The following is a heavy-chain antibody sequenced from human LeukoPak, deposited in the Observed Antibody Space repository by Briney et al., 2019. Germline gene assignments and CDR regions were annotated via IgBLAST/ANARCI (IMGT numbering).Heavy chain of an antibody. CDR3: ARVRIFGVVTSYYYYYMDV. D-gene: IGHD3-3*01. CDR2: INRSGST. V-gene: IGHV4-34*01. CDR1: GGSFSGYY. Sequence: SETLSLTCAVYGGSFSGYYWSWIRQPPGKGLEWIGEINRSGSTNYNPSLKSRVTISVDTSKNQFSLKLSSVTAADTAVYYCARVRIFGVVTSYYYYYMDVWGKGTTVTVSS. J-gene: IGHJ6*03.